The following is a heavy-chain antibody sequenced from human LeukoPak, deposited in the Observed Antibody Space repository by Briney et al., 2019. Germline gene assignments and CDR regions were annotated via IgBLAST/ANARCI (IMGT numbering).Heavy chain of an antibody. CDR1: GFTFSSYS. Sequence: PGGSLRLSCAASGFTFSSYSMNWVRQAPGKGLEWVANIKPDGSEKYYVDSVKGRFTISRDNTKNSVYLQMNSLRAEDTAVYYCAIKHDYWGQGTLVTVSS. CDR2: IKPDGSEK. CDR3: AIKHDY. V-gene: IGHV3-7*01. J-gene: IGHJ4*02.